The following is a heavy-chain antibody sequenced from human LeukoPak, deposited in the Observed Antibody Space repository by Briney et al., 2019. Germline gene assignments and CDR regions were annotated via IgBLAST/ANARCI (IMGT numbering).Heavy chain of an antibody. CDR1: GYTFTSYY. V-gene: IGHV1-2*02. CDR3: ARDLAAAVRDYYYYGMDV. D-gene: IGHD6-13*01. Sequence: ASVKVSCKASGYTFTSYYMHWVRQAPGQGLEWMGWINPNSGGTNYAQKFQGRVTMTRDTSISTAYMELSRLRSDDTAVYYCARDLAAAVRDYYYYGMDVWGQGTTVTVSS. J-gene: IGHJ6*02. CDR2: INPNSGGT.